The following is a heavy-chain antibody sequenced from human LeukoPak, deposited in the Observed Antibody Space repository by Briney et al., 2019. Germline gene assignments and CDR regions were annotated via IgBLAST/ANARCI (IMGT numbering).Heavy chain of an antibody. D-gene: IGHD3/OR15-3a*01. Sequence: ASVKVSCKASGYTFTSYYMHWVRQAPGQGLEWMGIINPSGGSTSYAQKFQGRVTMTRDMSTSTVYMELSSLRSEDTAVYYCAASRHGTRVGYYYYMDVWGKGTTVTVSS. V-gene: IGHV1-46*01. CDR1: GYTFTSYY. CDR3: AASRHGTRVGYYYYMDV. CDR2: INPSGGST. J-gene: IGHJ6*03.